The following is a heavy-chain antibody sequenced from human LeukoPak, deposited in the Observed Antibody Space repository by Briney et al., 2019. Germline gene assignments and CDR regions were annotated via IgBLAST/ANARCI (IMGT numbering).Heavy chain of an antibody. CDR2: ISGSGGST. Sequence: GGSLRLSCAASGFTFSSYAMSWVRQAPGKGLEWVSAISGSGGSTYYADSVKGRFTISRDNSKNTLYLQMNSLRAEDTAVYYCAESPLNRGSYLDFDYWGQGTLVTVSS. V-gene: IGHV3-23*01. CDR3: AESPLNRGSYLDFDY. CDR1: GFTFSSYA. J-gene: IGHJ4*02. D-gene: IGHD1-26*01.